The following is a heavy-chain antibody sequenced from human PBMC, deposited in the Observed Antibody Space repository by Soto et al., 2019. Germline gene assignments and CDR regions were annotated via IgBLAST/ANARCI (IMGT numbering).Heavy chain of an antibody. D-gene: IGHD6-13*01. J-gene: IGHJ4*02. Sequence: GGSLRLSCAASGFTFSSYAMSWVRQAPGKGLEWVSAISGSGGSTYYADSVKGRFTISRDNSKNTLYLQMNSLRAEDTAVYYCAKDPIAAAGKAPSYFDYWGQGTLVTVSS. V-gene: IGHV3-23*01. CDR1: GFTFSSYA. CDR2: ISGSGGST. CDR3: AKDPIAAAGKAPSYFDY.